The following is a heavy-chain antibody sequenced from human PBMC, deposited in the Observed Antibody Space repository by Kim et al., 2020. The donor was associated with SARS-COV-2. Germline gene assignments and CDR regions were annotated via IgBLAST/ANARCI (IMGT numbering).Heavy chain of an antibody. CDR3: AKDYYDSSGYYFDY. CDR2: ISYDGSNK. Sequence: GGSLRLSCAASGFTFSSYGMHWVRQAPGKGLEWVSVISYDGSNKYYADSVKGRFTISRDNSKNTLYLQMNSLRAEDTAVYYCAKDYYDSSGYYFDYWGQGTLVTVSS. V-gene: IGHV3-30*18. D-gene: IGHD3-22*01. CDR1: GFTFSSYG. J-gene: IGHJ4*02.